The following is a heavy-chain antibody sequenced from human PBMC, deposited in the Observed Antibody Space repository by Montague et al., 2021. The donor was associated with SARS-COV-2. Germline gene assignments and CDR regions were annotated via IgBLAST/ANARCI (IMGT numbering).Heavy chain of an antibody. CDR3: ARDFDY. Sequence: SETLSLTCTVSGGSISSYYWSWIRQPPGKGLEWIGYMYYGGSTNYNPSLKRRVTLSVDTSKNQFSLKLSSVTAADTAVYYCARDFDYWGQGTLVTVSS. CDR1: GGSISSYY. CDR2: MYYGGST. V-gene: IGHV4-59*13. J-gene: IGHJ4*02.